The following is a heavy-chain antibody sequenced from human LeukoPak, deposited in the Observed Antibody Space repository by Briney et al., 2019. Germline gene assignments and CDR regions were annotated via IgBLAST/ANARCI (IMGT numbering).Heavy chain of an antibody. CDR3: ATSGSYHQYFDY. CDR2: IRYDGSNK. D-gene: IGHD1-26*01. CDR1: RFTFSDYY. V-gene: IGHV3-30*02. Sequence: GGSLRLSCAASRFTFSDYYMSWIRQAPGKGLEWVAFIRYDGSNKYYADSVKGRFTISRDNSKNTLYLQMNSLRAEDTAVYYCATSGSYHQYFDYWGQGTLVTVSS. J-gene: IGHJ4*02.